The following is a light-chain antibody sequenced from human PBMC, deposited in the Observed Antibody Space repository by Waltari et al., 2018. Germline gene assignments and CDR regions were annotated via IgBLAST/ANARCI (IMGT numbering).Light chain of an antibody. Sequence: SSDLTQPPSVSVSPGQTATLTCLGGTLVQNTVSWYQQKPGQSPVLIIYQDTRRPSRIPGQFSGSKSGNTATLTISGAQSMDEADYYCQAWDISTIVFGSGTKVTVL. CDR1: TLVQNT. CDR3: QAWDISTIV. J-gene: IGLJ1*01. CDR2: QDT. V-gene: IGLV3-1*01.